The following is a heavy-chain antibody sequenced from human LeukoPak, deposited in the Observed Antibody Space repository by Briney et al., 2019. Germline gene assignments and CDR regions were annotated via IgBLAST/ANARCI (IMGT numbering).Heavy chain of an antibody. CDR1: GGSLSGYY. Sequence: SETLSLTCAAYGGSLSGYYWSWIRQPPGKGLEWIGEINHSGSTNYNPSLKSRATISVDTSKNQLSLKLSSVTAADTAVYYCARRGMLRRHWGQGTLVTVSS. D-gene: IGHD3-10*01. J-gene: IGHJ4*02. CDR2: INHSGST. V-gene: IGHV4-34*01. CDR3: ARRGMLRRH.